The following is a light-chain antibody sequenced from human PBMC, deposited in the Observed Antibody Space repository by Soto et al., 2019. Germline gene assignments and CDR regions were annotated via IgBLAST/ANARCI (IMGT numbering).Light chain of an antibody. J-gene: IGLJ1*01. Sequence: QSGLTQPASGSGSPGQSIIISCTGTSSDVGAYNYVSWYQQHPGKAPKLMIYEVSNRPSGVSNRFSASKSGNTASLTISGLQAEDEADYYCSSHSSSSTPYVFGSGTKVT. CDR2: EVS. CDR3: SSHSSSSTPYV. CDR1: SSDVGAYNY. V-gene: IGLV2-14*01.